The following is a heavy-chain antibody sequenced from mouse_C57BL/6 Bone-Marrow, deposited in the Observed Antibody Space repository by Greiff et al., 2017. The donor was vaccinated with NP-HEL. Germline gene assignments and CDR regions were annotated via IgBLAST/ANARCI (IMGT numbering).Heavy chain of an antibody. D-gene: IGHD1-1*01. J-gene: IGHJ3*01. CDR1: GFSLTSYA. Sequence: VKLVESGPGLVAPSQSLSITCTVSGFSLTSYAISWVRQPPGKGLAWLGVIWTGGGTTYNSALKSRLSISKDNSKSQVFLKMNSLQTDDTARYYCARKSPHTSGSHWCAYWGQGTLVTVSA. V-gene: IGHV2-9-1*01. CDR2: IWTGGGT. CDR3: ARKSPHTSGSHWCAY.